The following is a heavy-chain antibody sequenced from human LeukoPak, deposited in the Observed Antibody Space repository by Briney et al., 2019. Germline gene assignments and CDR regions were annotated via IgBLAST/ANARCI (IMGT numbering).Heavy chain of an antibody. D-gene: IGHD3-9*01. J-gene: IGHJ4*02. CDR1: GDSISSSSFY. CDR2: MYYSGNT. V-gene: IGHV4-39*07. CDR3: ARDLSFDWFPYYFDY. Sequence: SETLSLTCTVSGDSISSSSFYWGWVRQPPGKGLEWIGSMYYSGNTHYNPSLKSPVTISIDTSKNQFSLKVSSVTAADTAIYYCARDLSFDWFPYYFDYWGQGILVTVSS.